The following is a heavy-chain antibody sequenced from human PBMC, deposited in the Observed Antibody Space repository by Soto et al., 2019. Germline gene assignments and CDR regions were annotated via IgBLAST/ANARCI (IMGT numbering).Heavy chain of an antibody. Sequence: PGGALGLSSASSGVTFSSYAMSWVRQAPGRGLEWVSAISGSGGSTYYADSVKGRFTIARDNSKSTLYLQMNSLRAEDTAVYYCAKDKPFDDWGQGTLVTVSS. CDR1: GVTFSSYA. V-gene: IGHV3-23*01. CDR3: AKDKPFDD. J-gene: IGHJ4*02. CDR2: ISGSGGST.